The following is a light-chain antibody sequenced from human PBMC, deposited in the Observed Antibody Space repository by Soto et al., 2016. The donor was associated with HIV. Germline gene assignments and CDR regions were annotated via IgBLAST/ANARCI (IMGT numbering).Light chain of an antibody. J-gene: IGLJ2*01. CDR3: QSADSSGTYVL. Sequence: SYELTQPPSVSVPPGQTASITCSGDTLPKQYAYWYQQKPGQAPVLVIYKDSERPSGIPERFSGSSSGTTVTLTISGVQAEDEADYYCQSADSSGTYVLFGGGTKLTV. CDR1: TLPKQY. CDR2: KDS. V-gene: IGLV3-25*03.